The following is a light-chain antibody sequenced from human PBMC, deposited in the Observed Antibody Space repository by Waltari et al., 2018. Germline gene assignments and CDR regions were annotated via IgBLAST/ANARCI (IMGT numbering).Light chain of an antibody. V-gene: IGKV1-5*03. CDR3: QQNNGYWT. CDR2: KAS. J-gene: IGKJ1*01. Sequence: DIQMTQSPSTLSASVGDKVTITCRASQSINNWLAWYQQKPGKAPKLLIYKASSLESGVPSRFSGSGSGTEFTLTISSLQPDDFATYYCQQNNGYWTFGQGTKVEIK. CDR1: QSINNW.